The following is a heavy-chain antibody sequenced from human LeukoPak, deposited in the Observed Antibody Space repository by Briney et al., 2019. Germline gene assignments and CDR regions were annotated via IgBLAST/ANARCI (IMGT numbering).Heavy chain of an antibody. D-gene: IGHD6-13*01. V-gene: IGHV4-61*08. CDR2: IYYSGST. J-gene: IGHJ6*02. CDR1: GGSISSGGYY. Sequence: PSETLSLTCTVSGGSISSGGYYWSWIRQPPGKGLEWIGYIYYSGSTNYNPSLKSRVTISVDTSKNQFSLKLSSVTAADTAVYYCARSAYSSSWYRGENYYYGMDVWGQGTTVTVSS. CDR3: ARSAYSSSWYRGENYYYGMDV.